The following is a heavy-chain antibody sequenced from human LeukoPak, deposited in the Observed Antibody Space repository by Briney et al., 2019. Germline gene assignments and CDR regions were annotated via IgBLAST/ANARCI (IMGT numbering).Heavy chain of an antibody. CDR1: GYIFTDYY. D-gene: IGHD6-19*01. Sequence: ASVKVSCKASGYIFTDYYMHWVRQAPGQELGWMGRINPNSGGTNYAQKFQGRVTMTRDTSISTAHMELTGLRSDDTAVYYCARGGDSSGWYWGGLDCWGQGALVTVSS. CDR2: INPNSGGT. J-gene: IGHJ4*02. V-gene: IGHV1-2*06. CDR3: ARGGDSSGWYWGGLDC.